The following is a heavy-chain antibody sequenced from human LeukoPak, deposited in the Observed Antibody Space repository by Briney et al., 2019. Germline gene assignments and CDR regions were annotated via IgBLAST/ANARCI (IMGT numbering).Heavy chain of an antibody. J-gene: IGHJ4*02. CDR3: ARDPIAAAGLFDY. D-gene: IGHD6-13*01. CDR1: GGTFSSYA. CDR2: IILILGIA. Sequence: SVKVSCKASGGTFSSYAISWVRQAPGQGLEWMGRIILILGIANYAQKFQGRVTITADKSTSTAYMELSSLRSEDTAEYYCARDPIAAAGLFDYWGQGTLVTVSS. V-gene: IGHV1-69*04.